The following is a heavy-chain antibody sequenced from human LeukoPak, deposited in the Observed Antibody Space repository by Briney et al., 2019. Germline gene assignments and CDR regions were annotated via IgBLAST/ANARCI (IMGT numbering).Heavy chain of an antibody. J-gene: IGHJ6*02. D-gene: IGHD1-14*01. CDR3: ARGGMVQPEDYYYGMDV. V-gene: IGHV3-21*01. CDR2: ISSSGSYI. Sequence: GGSLPLSYAASGFTFCIHRMHWVGHAPGEARAWVSSISSSGSYIYYADSVKGRFTISINNAKNSLYLQMNSLRAEDTAVYYCARGGMVQPEDYYYGMDVWGQGTTVTVSS. CDR1: GFTFCIHR.